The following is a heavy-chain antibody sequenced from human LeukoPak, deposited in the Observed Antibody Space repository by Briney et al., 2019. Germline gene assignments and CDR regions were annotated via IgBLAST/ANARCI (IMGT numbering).Heavy chain of an antibody. D-gene: IGHD1-26*01. CDR3: GRELGGGATREDWLDP. J-gene: IGHJ5*02. CDR2: INCNSGAT. CDR1: GYTFSVYH. V-gene: IGHV1-2*02. Sequence: ASVKVSCKASGYTFSVYHMHWVRPAPGQGLEWMGWINCNSGATHYAQKFQGRVTMTRDTSISTTHMDLSSLTPDDTAVYYCGRELGGGATREDWLDPWGQGTLVTVSS.